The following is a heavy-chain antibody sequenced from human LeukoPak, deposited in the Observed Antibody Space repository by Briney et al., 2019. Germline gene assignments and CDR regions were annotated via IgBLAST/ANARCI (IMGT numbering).Heavy chain of an antibody. CDR3: ARATYVLLVDY. J-gene: IGHJ4*02. CDR2: ISYDGSNK. V-gene: IGHV3-30*04. D-gene: IGHD3-16*01. Sequence: GGSLRLSCAASGFTFSSYAMHWVRQAPGKGLEWVAVISYDGSNKYYADSVKGRFTISRDNSKNTLNLQMNSLRAEDTAVYYCARATYVLLVDYWGQGTLVTVSS. CDR1: GFTFSSYA.